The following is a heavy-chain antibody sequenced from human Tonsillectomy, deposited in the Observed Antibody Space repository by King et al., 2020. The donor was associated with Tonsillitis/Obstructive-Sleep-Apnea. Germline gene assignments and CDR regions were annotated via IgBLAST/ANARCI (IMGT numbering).Heavy chain of an antibody. Sequence: VQLVESGGGLVQPGGSLRLSCAASGFTFSSYAMRWVRQAPGKGLEWVSAISGNARSTYYADSVKGRFTISRDNSKNTLNLQMNSRRAEDTAVYYWAKVPNSGSNYYFCYWGQGTLCTVSS. CDR3: AKVPNSGSNYYFCY. D-gene: IGHD1-26*01. V-gene: IGHV3-23*04. CDR1: GFTFSSYA. J-gene: IGHJ4*02. CDR2: ISGNARST.